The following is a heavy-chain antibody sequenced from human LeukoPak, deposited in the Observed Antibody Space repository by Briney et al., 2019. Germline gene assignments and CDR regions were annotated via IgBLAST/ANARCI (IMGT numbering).Heavy chain of an antibody. CDR2: FDPEDGET. CDR3: ATHDHLGYCSGGSCLEDY. V-gene: IGHV1-24*01. D-gene: IGHD2-15*01. Sequence: SVKVSCKVSGYTLTELSMHWVRQAPGKGLEWMGGFDPEDGETIYAQKFQGRVTMTEDTSTDTAYMELSSLRSEDTAVYYCATHDHLGYCSGGSCLEDYWGQGTLVTVSS. J-gene: IGHJ4*02. CDR1: GYTLTELS.